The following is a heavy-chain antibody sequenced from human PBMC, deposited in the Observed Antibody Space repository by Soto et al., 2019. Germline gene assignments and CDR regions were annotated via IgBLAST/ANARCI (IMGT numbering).Heavy chain of an antibody. J-gene: IGHJ4*02. Sequence: GGSLRLSCAASGFTFSSHSMNWVRQAPGKGLEWVASIYRSSVFRFGPNEFYAGSVRGRFIISRDNTNNLVFLQMDSLRVEDTAVYYCAREFSSQLPLDYWGQGTLVTVSS. CDR3: AREFSSQLPLDY. V-gene: IGHV3-21*01. CDR1: GFTFSSHS. CDR2: IYRSSVFRFGPNE.